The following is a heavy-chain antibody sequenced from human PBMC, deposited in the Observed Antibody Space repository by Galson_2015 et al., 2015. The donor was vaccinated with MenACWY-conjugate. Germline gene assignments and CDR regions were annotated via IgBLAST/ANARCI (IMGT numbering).Heavy chain of an antibody. CDR2: IDGAAGST. V-gene: IGHV3-74*01. CDR1: GFTFSSYW. J-gene: IGHJ5*02. D-gene: IGHD4-11*01. Sequence: SLRLSCAASGFTFSSYWMHWVRQVPGQGLEWVACIDGAAGSTNYADSVKGRFTISRDTAKNTPYLQLNSLSAEDTAVYYCARERKEPTVSRPSNWFDPGGQGTQVIVSS. CDR3: ARERKEPTVSRPSNWFDP.